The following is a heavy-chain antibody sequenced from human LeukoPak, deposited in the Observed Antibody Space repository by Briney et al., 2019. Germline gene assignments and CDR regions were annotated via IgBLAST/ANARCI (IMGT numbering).Heavy chain of an antibody. V-gene: IGHV3-64*01. CDR3: ARGLYGEHIDY. J-gene: IGHJ4*02. Sequence: GGSLRLSCAASGFTFSSYAMHWVRQAPGKGLEYVSAISSNGDSTYYASSVKGRFTISRDNSKNTLYLQMGSLRAEDMAVYYCARGLYGEHIDYWGQGTLVTVSS. D-gene: IGHD4-17*01. CDR2: ISSNGDST. CDR1: GFTFSSYA.